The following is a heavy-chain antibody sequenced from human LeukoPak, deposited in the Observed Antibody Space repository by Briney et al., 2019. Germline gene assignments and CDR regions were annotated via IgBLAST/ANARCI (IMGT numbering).Heavy chain of an antibody. J-gene: IGHJ6*03. CDR1: GGSFSGYY. D-gene: IGHD4/OR15-4a*01. CDR2: IYSNGTT. CDR3: ARELASYLYYYMDV. Sequence: SETLSLTCAVYGGSFSGYYWSWIRQPAGKGLEWIGRIYSNGTTFYNPSLKSRVTMSVDTSKNEVSLKLNSVTAADTAVYYCARELASYLYYYMDVWGKGTTVTVSS. V-gene: IGHV4-4*07.